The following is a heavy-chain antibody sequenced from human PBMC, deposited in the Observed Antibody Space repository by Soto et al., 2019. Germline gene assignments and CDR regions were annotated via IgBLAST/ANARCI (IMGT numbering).Heavy chain of an antibody. V-gene: IGHV5-10-1*01. J-gene: IGHJ6*02. Sequence: GESLKISCKGSGYSFTSYWISWVRQMPGKGLEWMGRIDSSDSYTNYRPSFQDHVTISADKSISTAYLQWSSLKSSDTAMFLCAGSHLAVDGNYYYYGMDVWGQGTKITVYS. CDR3: AGSHLAVDGNYYYYGMDV. CDR1: GYSFTSYW. D-gene: IGHD6-19*01. CDR2: IDSSDSYT.